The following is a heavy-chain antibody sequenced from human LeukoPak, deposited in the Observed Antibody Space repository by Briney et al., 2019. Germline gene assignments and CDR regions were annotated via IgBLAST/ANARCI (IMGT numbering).Heavy chain of an antibody. Sequence: ASVKVSCKASGYTFTSYDINWVRQAPGQGLEWMGWINPNSGGTNYAQKFQGRVTITRDTSASTAYMELSSLRSEDTAVYYCARMEYDILTGYYNNWFDPWGQGTLVTVSS. V-gene: IGHV1-2*02. CDR2: INPNSGGT. CDR1: GYTFTSYD. D-gene: IGHD3-9*01. J-gene: IGHJ5*02. CDR3: ARMEYDILTGYYNNWFDP.